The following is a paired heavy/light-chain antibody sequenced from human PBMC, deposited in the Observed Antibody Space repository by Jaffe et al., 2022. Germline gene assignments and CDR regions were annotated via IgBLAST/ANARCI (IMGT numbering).Heavy chain of an antibody. Sequence: QVQLVQSGAEVKKPGSSVKVSCKASGGTFSSYTISWVRQAPGQGLEWMGRIIPILGIANYAQKFQGRVTITADKSTSTAYMELSSLRSEDTAVYYCARDGDYYDRKPLYFDYWGQGTLVTVSS. V-gene: IGHV1-69*08. CDR2: IIPILGIA. CDR1: GGTFSSYT. CDR3: ARDGDYYDRKPLYFDY. D-gene: IGHD3-22*01. J-gene: IGHJ4*02.
Light chain of an antibody. Sequence: AIQLTQSPSSLSASVGDRVTITCRASQGISSALAWYQQKPGKAPKLLIYDASSLESGVPSRFSGSGSGTDFTLTISSLQPEDFATYYCQQFNSYPPPTFGQGTRLEIK. J-gene: IGKJ5*01. CDR2: DAS. V-gene: IGKV1-13*02. CDR1: QGISSA. CDR3: QQFNSYPPPT.